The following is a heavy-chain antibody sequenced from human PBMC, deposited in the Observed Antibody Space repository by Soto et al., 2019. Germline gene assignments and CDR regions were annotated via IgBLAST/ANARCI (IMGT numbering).Heavy chain of an antibody. J-gene: IGHJ6*03. CDR1: GGSISSYY. CDR2: IYYSGST. CDR3: SSHDTLTGYYLNYYYYYMDV. V-gene: IGHV4-59*08. Sequence: SETLSLTCTVSGGSISSYYWSWIRQPPGKGLEWIGHIYYSGSTNYNPSLKSRVTISVDTSKNQFSLKLSSVTAADTAVYYCSSHDTLTGYYLNYYYYYMDVWGKGTTVTVSS. D-gene: IGHD3-9*01.